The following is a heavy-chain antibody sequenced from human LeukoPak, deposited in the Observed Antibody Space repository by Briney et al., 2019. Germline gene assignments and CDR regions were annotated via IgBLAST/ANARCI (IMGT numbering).Heavy chain of an antibody. V-gene: IGHV3-7*01. Sequence: QPGGSLRLSCAASGFTLSSYWMNWVRQAPGKGLKWVANVKEDGSEKNYVDSVKGRFVISRDNAKNSLYLQMNSLRAEDTAVYYCTREYRSGWYDCWGQGTLVTVSS. CDR1: GFTLSSYW. CDR2: VKEDGSEK. CDR3: TREYRSGWYDC. J-gene: IGHJ4*02. D-gene: IGHD6-19*01.